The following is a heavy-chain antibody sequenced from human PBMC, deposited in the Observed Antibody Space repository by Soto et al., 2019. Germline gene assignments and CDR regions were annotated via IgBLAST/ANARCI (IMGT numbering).Heavy chain of an antibody. J-gene: IGHJ5*02. CDR2: ISYDGSNK. Sequence: GGSLRLSCAAFGFTFSSYGMHWVRQAPGKGLEWVAIISYDGSNKYYADSVKGRFTISRDNSENTLYLQMNSLRAEDTAVYYCAKDTGDCSTTSCRPGNNWFDPWGQGTLVTVSS. V-gene: IGHV3-30*18. CDR3: AKDTGDCSTTSCRPGNNWFDP. D-gene: IGHD2-2*01. CDR1: GFTFSSYG.